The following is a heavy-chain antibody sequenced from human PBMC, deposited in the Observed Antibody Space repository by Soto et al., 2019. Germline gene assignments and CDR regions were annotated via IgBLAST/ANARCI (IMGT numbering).Heavy chain of an antibody. V-gene: IGHV6-1*01. J-gene: IGHJ5*02. D-gene: IGHD5-12*01. CDR3: AKGDNLGPKTGYAFDP. CDR2: TYFMYKWYN. Sequence: SETLSLTCAISGDSVSSNTASWNWIRQSPSRGLEWLGRTYFMYKWYNDYAVSVKSRIIINPDTSNNQFSLQLNSVTPEDTAVYFCAKGDNLGPKTGYAFDPWGQGIMVTVSS. CDR1: GDSVSSNTAS.